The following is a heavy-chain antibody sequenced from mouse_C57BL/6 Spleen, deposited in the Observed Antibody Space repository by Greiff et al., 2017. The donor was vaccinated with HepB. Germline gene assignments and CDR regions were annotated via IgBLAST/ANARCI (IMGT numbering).Heavy chain of an antibody. Sequence: QVQLQQPGAELAKPGASVKLSCKASGYTFTSYWMHWVKQRPGQGLEWIGMIHPNSGSTNYNEKFKSKATLTVDKSSSTAYMQLSSLTSEDSAVYYCAKTAQATNFDYWGQGTTLTVSS. CDR1: GYTFTSYW. D-gene: IGHD3-2*02. V-gene: IGHV1-64*01. CDR3: AKTAQATNFDY. CDR2: IHPNSGST. J-gene: IGHJ2*01.